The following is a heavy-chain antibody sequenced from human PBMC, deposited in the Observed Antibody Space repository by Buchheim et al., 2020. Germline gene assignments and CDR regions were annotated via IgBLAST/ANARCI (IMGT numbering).Heavy chain of an antibody. Sequence: QVQLVESGGGVVQPGRSLRLSCAASGFTFSSYAMHWVRQAPGKGLEWVAVISYDGRSENYVDSVKGRFTISRDNSENTLYLQMNSLRVEDTAVYYCAREDGELYFDYWGQGT. J-gene: IGHJ4*02. CDR2: ISYDGRSE. CDR1: GFTFSSYA. V-gene: IGHV3-30*04. CDR3: AREDGELYFDY. D-gene: IGHD1-7*01.